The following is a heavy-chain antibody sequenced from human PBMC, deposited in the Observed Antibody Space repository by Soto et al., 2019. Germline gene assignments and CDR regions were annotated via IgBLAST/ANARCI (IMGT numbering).Heavy chain of an antibody. D-gene: IGHD4-17*01. CDR1: GGSISSYY. CDR3: ARADYGGNTEIWLDP. J-gene: IGHJ5*02. CDR2: IYYSGST. V-gene: IGHV4-59*01. Sequence: SETLSLTCTVSGGSISSYYWSWIRQPPGKGLEWIGYIYYSGSTNYNPSLKSRVTISVDTSKNQFSLKLSSVTAADTAVYYCARADYGGNTEIWLDPWGQGTLVTVSS.